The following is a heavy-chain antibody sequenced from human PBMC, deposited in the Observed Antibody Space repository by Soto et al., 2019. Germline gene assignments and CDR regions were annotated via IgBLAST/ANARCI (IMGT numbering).Heavy chain of an antibody. CDR1: GGSFSGYY. Sequence: QVQLQQWGAGLLKPSETLSLTCAVYGGSFSGYYWSWIRQPPGKGLEWIGEINHSGSTNYNPSLKSRVTISVDTSKNQFSLKLSSVTAADTAVYDCARRRGFKVYYYYYMDFWVKGTTVTVSS. CDR3: ARRRGFKVYYYYYMDF. J-gene: IGHJ6*03. D-gene: IGHD5-12*01. CDR2: INHSGST. V-gene: IGHV4-34*01.